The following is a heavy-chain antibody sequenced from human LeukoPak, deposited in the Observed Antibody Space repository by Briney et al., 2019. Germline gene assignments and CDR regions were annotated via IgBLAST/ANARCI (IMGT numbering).Heavy chain of an antibody. CDR3: ARGTTYYDFWSGYKREEYFQH. CDR2: INHSGST. CDR1: GGSFSGYY. V-gene: IGHV4-34*01. J-gene: IGHJ1*01. D-gene: IGHD3-3*01. Sequence: SETLSLTCAVYGGSFSGYYWSWIRQPPGKGLEWIGEINHSGSTNYNPSLKSRVTISVDTSKNQFSLKLSSVTAADTAVYYCARGTTYYDFWSGYKREEYFQHWGQGTLVTVSS.